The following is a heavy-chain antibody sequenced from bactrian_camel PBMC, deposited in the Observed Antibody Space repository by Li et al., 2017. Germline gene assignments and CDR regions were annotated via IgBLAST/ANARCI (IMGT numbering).Heavy chain of an antibody. D-gene: IGHD6*01. CDR3: NIGPDGGAWYGTGY. CDR1: GYSVSSNS. CDR2: IDTGAMGAYNT. J-gene: IGHJ4*01. Sequence: HVQLVESGGGSVQTGGSLRLTCAASGYSVSSNSLGWFRQAPGKEREGVASIDTGAMGAYNTYFRDSVKGRYTISRDNAANTVYLEMHSLNAEDTATYYCNIGPDGGAWYGTGYWGQGTQVTVS. V-gene: IGHV3S53*01.